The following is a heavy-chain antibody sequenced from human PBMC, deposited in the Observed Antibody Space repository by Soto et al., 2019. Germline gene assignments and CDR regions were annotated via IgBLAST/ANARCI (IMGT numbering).Heavy chain of an antibody. D-gene: IGHD2-21*02. CDR2: VGGPDGIT. J-gene: IGHJ4*02. V-gene: IGHV3-23*01. Sequence: GGSLRLSCAASGFTFSNYAMTWVRQAPGKGLEWVSAVGGPDGITACANSVKGRFTISRDKSKNKLILQMNGLRVEDTAVYYCAKGGGDYAGFDYWGQGTLVTVSS. CDR1: GFTFSNYA. CDR3: AKGGGDYAGFDY.